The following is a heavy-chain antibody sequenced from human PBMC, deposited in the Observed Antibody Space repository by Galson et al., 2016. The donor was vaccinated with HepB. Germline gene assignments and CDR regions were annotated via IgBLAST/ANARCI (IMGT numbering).Heavy chain of an antibody. D-gene: IGHD3-3*01. J-gene: IGHJ4*02. Sequence: SLRLSCAASGFTFDDHALHWVRQAPGKGLEWVSGVTWDSYPIGPADSVKGRFTISRDNAKYSVYLDMNDLRPEDTALYYCAKDRGSGSTIRFFDSGGQGTLVTVS. CDR1: GFTFDDHA. V-gene: IGHV3-9*01. CDR2: VTWDSYPI. CDR3: AKDRGSGSTIRFFDS.